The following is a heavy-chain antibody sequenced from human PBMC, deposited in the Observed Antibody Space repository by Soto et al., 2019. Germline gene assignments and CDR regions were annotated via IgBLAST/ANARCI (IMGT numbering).Heavy chain of an antibody. V-gene: IGHV3-30-3*01. D-gene: IGHD3-3*02. CDR2: ISYDGSNK. CDR1: GFTFSSYA. CDR3: ARGGTRLAAFDI. Sequence: GGSLRLSCAASGFTFSSYAMHWVRQAPGKGLEWVAVISYDGSNKYYADSVKGRFTISRDNSKNTLYLQMNSLRAEDTVVYYCARGGTRLAAFDIWGQGTMVTVSS. J-gene: IGHJ3*02.